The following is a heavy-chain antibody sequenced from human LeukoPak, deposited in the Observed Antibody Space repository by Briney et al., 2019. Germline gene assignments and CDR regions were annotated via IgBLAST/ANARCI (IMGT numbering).Heavy chain of an antibody. CDR3: TRAVGLGPGAHFDQ. J-gene: IGHJ4*02. V-gene: IGHV3-11*01. CDR2: IPTSGISV. Sequence: GGSLRLSCTASGFSFSRYYMSWVRQTPGKALEWISYIPTSGISVQYADSVRGRFTASRDDAKNSLHLQMDSLRVEDTAVYYCTRAVGLGPGAHFDQWGQGALVIVSS. CDR1: GFSFSRYY. D-gene: IGHD1-26*01.